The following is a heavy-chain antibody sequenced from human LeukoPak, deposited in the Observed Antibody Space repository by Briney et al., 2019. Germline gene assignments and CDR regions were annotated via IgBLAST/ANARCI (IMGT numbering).Heavy chain of an antibody. J-gene: IGHJ4*02. Sequence: SETLSLTCTVSGGSISSYYWSWIRQPPGKGLEWIGYIHYSGSTNYNPSLKSRVTISVDTSKNQFSLKLSSVTAADTAVYYCARNNYGGNSAIDYWGQGTLVTVSS. D-gene: IGHD4-23*01. CDR1: GGSISSYY. CDR2: IHYSGST. CDR3: ARNNYGGNSAIDY. V-gene: IGHV4-59*01.